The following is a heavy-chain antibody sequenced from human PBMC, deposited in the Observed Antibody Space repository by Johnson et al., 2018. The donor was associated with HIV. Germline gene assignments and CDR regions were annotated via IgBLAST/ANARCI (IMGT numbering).Heavy chain of an antibody. Sequence: VQLVESGGGLVQPGGSLRLSCAASGFTFSSYAMHWVRQAPGKGLEYVSAISSNGGSTYYANSVKGRFTISRDNSKNTLYLQMGSLRAEDMAVYYCAKADTMAGDAFDSWGQRKMVTVSS. CDR3: AKADTMAGDAFDS. J-gene: IGHJ3*02. V-gene: IGHV3-64*01. CDR1: GFTFSSYA. CDR2: ISSNGGST. D-gene: IGHD2-2*01.